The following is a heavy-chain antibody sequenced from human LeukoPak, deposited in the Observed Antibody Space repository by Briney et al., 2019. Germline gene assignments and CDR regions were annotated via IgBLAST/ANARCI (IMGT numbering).Heavy chain of an antibody. Sequence: SETLSLTCTVSGGSISSSSYYWGWIRQPPGKGLEWIGSIYYSGSTYYNPSLRSRVTISVDTSKNQFSLKLSSVTAADTAVYYCAREVRSGYAIDYWGQGTLGTVSS. J-gene: IGHJ4*02. CDR2: IYYSGST. CDR3: AREVRSGYAIDY. D-gene: IGHD5-12*01. CDR1: GGSISSSSYY. V-gene: IGHV4-39*07.